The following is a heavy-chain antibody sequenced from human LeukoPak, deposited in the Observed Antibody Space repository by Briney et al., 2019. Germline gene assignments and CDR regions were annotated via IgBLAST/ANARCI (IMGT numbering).Heavy chain of an antibody. V-gene: IGHV4-39*07. CDR1: GGSISRSVYY. Sequence: SETLSLTCAVSGGSISRSVYYWGWIRQPPGKGLEWIGSIYYSGSTYYNPSLKSRVTISVDTSKNQFSLKLSSVTAADTAVYYCARALVHHDDFWSGFDWGQGTLVTVSS. J-gene: IGHJ4*02. D-gene: IGHD3-3*01. CDR3: ARALVHHDDFWSGFD. CDR2: IYYSGST.